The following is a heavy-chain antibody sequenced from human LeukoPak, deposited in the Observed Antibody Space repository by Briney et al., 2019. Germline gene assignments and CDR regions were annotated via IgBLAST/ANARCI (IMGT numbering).Heavy chain of an antibody. D-gene: IGHD5-18*01. Sequence: TGGSLRLSCAASGFTFSSYSMNWVRQAPGKGLVWVSRISSDGSSTSYADSVKGRFTISRDNAKNTLFLQMNSLRGEDTAVYYCTSDTVDTALGIDYWGQGTLVTVSS. CDR1: GFTFSSYS. CDR2: ISSDGSST. V-gene: IGHV3-74*01. J-gene: IGHJ4*02. CDR3: TSDTVDTALGIDY.